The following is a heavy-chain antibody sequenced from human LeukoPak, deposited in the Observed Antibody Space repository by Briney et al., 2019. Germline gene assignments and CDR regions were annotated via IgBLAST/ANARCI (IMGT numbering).Heavy chain of an antibody. J-gene: IGHJ4*02. V-gene: IGHV4-59*08. D-gene: IGHD5-18*01. CDR3: ARRVGIQLSYFDY. Sequence: KPSETLSLTCTVSGGSISSYYWSWIRQPPGKGLEWIGYIYYSGSTNYNPSLKSRVTISVDASKNQFSLKLSSVTAADTAVYYCARRVGIQLSYFDYWGQGTLVTVSS. CDR1: GGSISSYY. CDR2: IYYSGST.